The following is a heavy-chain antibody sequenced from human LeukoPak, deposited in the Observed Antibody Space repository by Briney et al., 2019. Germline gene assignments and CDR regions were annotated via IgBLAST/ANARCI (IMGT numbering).Heavy chain of an antibody. CDR3: ARDRRRDGYNFDI. Sequence: SETLSLTCTVSGYSISSGYYWGWIRQPPGKGLEWIGSIYHSGSIYYNPSLKSRVTISVDTSKSQFSLKLSSVTAADTAVYYCARDRRRDGYNFDIWGQGTLVTVSS. CDR2: IYHSGSI. V-gene: IGHV4-38-2*02. D-gene: IGHD5-24*01. J-gene: IGHJ4*02. CDR1: GYSISSGYY.